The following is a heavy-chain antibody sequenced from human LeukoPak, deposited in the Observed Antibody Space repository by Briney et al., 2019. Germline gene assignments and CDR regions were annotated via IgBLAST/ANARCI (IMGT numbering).Heavy chain of an antibody. Sequence: GGSLRLSCAASGFTFSSYWMHWVRQAPGKGLVWVSRINSDGSSTSYADSVKGRFAISRDNAKNTLYLQMYSLRAEDTAVYYCARAYYDSSGYPLWVDWGQGTLVTVSS. CDR1: GFTFSSYW. CDR2: INSDGSST. J-gene: IGHJ4*02. V-gene: IGHV3-74*01. CDR3: ARAYYDSSGYPLWVD. D-gene: IGHD3-22*01.